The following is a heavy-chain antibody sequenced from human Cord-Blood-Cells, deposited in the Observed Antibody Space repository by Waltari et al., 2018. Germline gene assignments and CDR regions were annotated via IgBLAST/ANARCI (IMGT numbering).Heavy chain of an antibody. CDR2: IIPIFGTA. CDR1: GGTFSSYA. J-gene: IGHJ6*02. V-gene: IGHV1-69*01. D-gene: IGHD3-3*01. Sequence: QVQLVQSGAEVKKPGSSVKVSCKASGGTFSSYAISWVRQAPGQGLEWMGGIIPIFGTANYSQKFQGRVTITADESTSTAYMELSSLRSEDTAVYYCARGNTIFGVVTKFYGMDVWGQGTTVTVSS. CDR3: ARGNTIFGVVTKFYGMDV.